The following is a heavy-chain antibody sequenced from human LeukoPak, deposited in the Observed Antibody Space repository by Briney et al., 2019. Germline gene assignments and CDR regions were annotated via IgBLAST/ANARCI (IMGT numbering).Heavy chain of an antibody. Sequence: ASVTVSCKASGYTFTGYYMHWVRQAPGQGLEWMGWINPNSGGTNYAQKFQGRVTMTRDTSISTAYMELSRLRSDDTAVYYCARVARGYCSGGSCYSLNWFDPWGQGTLVTVSS. CDR2: INPNSGGT. J-gene: IGHJ5*02. CDR3: ARVARGYCSGGSCYSLNWFDP. CDR1: GYTFTGYY. V-gene: IGHV1-2*02. D-gene: IGHD2-15*01.